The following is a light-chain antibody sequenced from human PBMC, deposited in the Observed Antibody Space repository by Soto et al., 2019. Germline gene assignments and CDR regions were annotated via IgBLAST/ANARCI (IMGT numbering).Light chain of an antibody. J-gene: IGLJ2*01. CDR3: QSYDSSLSGSV. Sequence: QSVLTQPPSVSGAPGQRVTISCTGRSSNIGAGYDVHWYQQLPGTAPKLLIYGNNNRPSGVPYRFSGSKSGTSAFLAITGLQAEDEADYYCQSYDSSLSGSVFGGGTKLTVL. V-gene: IGLV1-40*01. CDR1: SSNIGAGYD. CDR2: GNN.